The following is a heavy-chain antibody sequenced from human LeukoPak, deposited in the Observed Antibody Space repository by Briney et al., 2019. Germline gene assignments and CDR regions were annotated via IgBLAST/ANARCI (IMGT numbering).Heavy chain of an antibody. Sequence: PGGSLTLSCAASRFIFSNFWMAWVRRDPGNRLERVANIKSDGTKEYYVDSVRGRFTISRDNGKNSLYLQMNSLTADDTAVYYCVRDPHYGDFDYWGQGTLVTVSS. V-gene: IGHV3-7*03. CDR3: VRDPHYGDFDY. J-gene: IGHJ4*02. D-gene: IGHD4-17*01. CDR2: IKSDGTKE. CDR1: RFIFSNFW.